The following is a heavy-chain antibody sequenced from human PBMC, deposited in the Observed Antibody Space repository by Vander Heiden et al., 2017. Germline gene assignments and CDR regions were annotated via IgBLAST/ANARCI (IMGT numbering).Heavy chain of an antibody. CDR3: ARGVAAAGLYFDY. Sequence: QVQLVESGGGVVQPGRSLRRSCAASGFTFSSYGLHWLRAAPGKGLEWVALIWYDGSNEYYADSVRGRFTISGDSSKNTLFLQMNSLRAEDTAVYYCARGVAAAGLYFDYWGQGTLVTVSS. J-gene: IGHJ4*02. V-gene: IGHV3-33*01. D-gene: IGHD6-13*01. CDR2: IWYDGSNE. CDR1: GFTFSSYG.